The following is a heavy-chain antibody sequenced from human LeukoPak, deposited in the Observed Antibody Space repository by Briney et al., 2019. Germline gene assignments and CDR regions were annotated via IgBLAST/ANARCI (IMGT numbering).Heavy chain of an antibody. CDR1: GFTVSSNS. D-gene: IGHD5-18*01. CDR2: INSGGGT. V-gene: IGHV3-53*01. Sequence: GGSLRLSCAASGFTVSSNSMSWVRQAPGKGLEWVSVINSGGGTYYTDSVKGRFTISRDNSKNTLYLQMNRLRPEDTAVYFCARGKSGYTFGPLDSWGQGTLVTVSS. J-gene: IGHJ4*02. CDR3: ARGKSGYTFGPLDS.